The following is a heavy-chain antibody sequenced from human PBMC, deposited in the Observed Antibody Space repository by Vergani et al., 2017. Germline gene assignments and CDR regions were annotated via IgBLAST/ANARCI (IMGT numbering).Heavy chain of an antibody. Sequence: LEESGGGSVKPGGSLRLSCAASGFKFSDHYMSWIRQAPGKGLEWVSHISPGASTAPYTDSVTGRFTVSRDNDSNSLTLDMTTLRVGDTAVYYCAKNPGISTTRHYYAMDVGGKGTTVTVSS. V-gene: IGHV3-11*04. CDR2: ISPGASTA. CDR1: GFKFSDHY. CDR3: AKNPGISTTRHYYAMDV. D-gene: IGHD1-1*01. J-gene: IGHJ6*04.